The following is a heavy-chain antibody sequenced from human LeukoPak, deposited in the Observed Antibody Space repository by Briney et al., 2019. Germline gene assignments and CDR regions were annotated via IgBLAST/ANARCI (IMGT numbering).Heavy chain of an antibody. CDR3: ARGLGPPGKARWFDP. D-gene: IGHD1-14*01. V-gene: IGHV1-46*01. CDR2: INPSGGGT. Sequence: ASVTVSCKASGYTFTGYYMHWVRQAPGQGLEWMGIINPSGGGTTYAQEFQGRVTMTRDTSTSTVYMDLSSLRSEDTAVYYCARGLGPPGKARWFDPWGLGTLVTVSS. J-gene: IGHJ5*02. CDR1: GYTFTGYY.